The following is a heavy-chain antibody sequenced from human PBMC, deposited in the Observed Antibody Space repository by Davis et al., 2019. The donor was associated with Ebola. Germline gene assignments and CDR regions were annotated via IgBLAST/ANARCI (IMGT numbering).Heavy chain of an antibody. V-gene: IGHV1-24*01. CDR3: ATDGYFHDTTGYHP. CDR2: FIPENGET. Sequence: AASVKVSCKVSGDTLTEISMHWVRQAPGKGLEWVGGFIPENGETVYAQKFQGRVTMTEDTSTDTAYMELSSLRSDDTAIYYCATDGYFHDTTGYHPWGQGTLVTVSS. J-gene: IGHJ5*02. CDR1: GDTLTEIS. D-gene: IGHD3-22*01.